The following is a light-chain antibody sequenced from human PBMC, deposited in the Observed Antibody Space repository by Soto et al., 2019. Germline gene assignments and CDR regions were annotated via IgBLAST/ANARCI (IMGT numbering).Light chain of an antibody. J-gene: IGKJ1*01. CDR2: AAS. CDR3: QQSYSTPRT. Sequence: DIQMTQSPSSLSASVGDRVTITCRASQSISSYLNWYQQKPGKAPKLLIYAASSLQSGVPSRFSGSGSGTDFTLTISSLQPEDFATYDCQQSYSTPRTFGQGTKVELK. CDR1: QSISSY. V-gene: IGKV1-39*01.